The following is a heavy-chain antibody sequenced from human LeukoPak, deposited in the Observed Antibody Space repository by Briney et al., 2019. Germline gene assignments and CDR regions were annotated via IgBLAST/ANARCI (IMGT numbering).Heavy chain of an antibody. V-gene: IGHV3-33*06. D-gene: IGHD5-18*01. CDR1: GFTFSSYG. J-gene: IGHJ6*03. Sequence: PGGSLRLSCAASGFTFSSYGMHWVRQAPGKGLEWVAVIWYDGSNKYYADSVKGRFTISRDNSKNTLYLQMNSLRAEDTAVYYCVKAGQLWYYYYYYMDVWGKGNTVTVSS. CDR3: VKAGQLWYYYYYYMDV. CDR2: IWYDGSNK.